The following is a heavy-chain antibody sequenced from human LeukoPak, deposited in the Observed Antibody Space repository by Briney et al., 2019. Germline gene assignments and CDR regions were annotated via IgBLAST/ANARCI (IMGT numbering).Heavy chain of an antibody. D-gene: IGHD3-10*01. CDR3: AKDQNGYNKPADY. CDR2: VSGSGNAT. J-gene: IGHJ4*02. Sequence: GGSLRLSCAASGFIFRGHAMNWVRQAPGKGLEWVSTVSGSGNATYYADSVKGRFTTSRDNSKNTLYLHMNSLRAEDTAIYFCAKDQNGYNKPADYWGQGTLVTVSS. V-gene: IGHV3-23*01. CDR1: GFIFRGHA.